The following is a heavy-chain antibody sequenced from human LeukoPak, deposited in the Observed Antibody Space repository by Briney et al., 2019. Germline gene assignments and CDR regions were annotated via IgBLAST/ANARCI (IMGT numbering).Heavy chain of an antibody. CDR3: AEDPNGDYIGAFDF. CDR2: IKGSGSYT. CDR1: GFTFSNYA. J-gene: IGHJ3*01. Sequence: GGSLRLSCAGSGFTFSNYAMIWVRQAPGKGLEWVSAIKGSGSYTKYADSVTGRFTISRDNSKNMLYLQMNSLTADDTAIYYCAEDPNGDYIGAFDFGGQGTMVTVSS. V-gene: IGHV3-23*01. D-gene: IGHD4-17*01.